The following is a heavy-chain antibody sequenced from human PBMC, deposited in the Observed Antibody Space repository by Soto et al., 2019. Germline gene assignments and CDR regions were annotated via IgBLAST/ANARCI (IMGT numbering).Heavy chain of an antibody. CDR2: IDWDDDK. D-gene: IGHD6-19*01. CDR3: ARTGYSSGLDAFDI. CDR1: GVSLSTSGMC. V-gene: IGHV2-70*01. Sequence: SGPTLVNPTQTLTLTCTFSGVSLSTSGMCVSWIRQPPGKALEWLALIDWDDDKYYSTSLKTRLTISKDTSKNQVVLTMTNMDPVDTATYYCARTGYSSGLDAFDIWGQGTMVTVSS. J-gene: IGHJ3*02.